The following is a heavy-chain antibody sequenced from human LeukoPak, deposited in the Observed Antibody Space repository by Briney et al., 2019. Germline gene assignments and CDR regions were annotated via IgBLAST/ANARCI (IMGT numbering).Heavy chain of an antibody. CDR2: INGSGGST. J-gene: IGHJ4*02. CDR3: AKDGAGGYCSSTSWYEFDY. V-gene: IGHV3-23*01. Sequence: GGSLRLSCAASGFTFSRYAMSWVRQAPGRGLEWVSAINGSGGSTYYADSVKGRFTISRDNPKNTLYLQMDRLRAEDRAVYFCAKDGAGGYCSSTSWYEFDYWGQGTLVTVSP. CDR1: GFTFSRYA. D-gene: IGHD2-2*01.